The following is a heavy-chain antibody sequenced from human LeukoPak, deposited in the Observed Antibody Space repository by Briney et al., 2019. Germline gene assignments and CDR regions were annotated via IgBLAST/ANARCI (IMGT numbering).Heavy chain of an antibody. CDR3: ARASGPFDY. Sequence: GSLRLSCVASGFMFSVYGMHWVRQAPGKGLEWVAVIWNDGSNKYYADSVKGRFTISRDNSRNTLYLQMNSLRAEDTAVYSCARASGPFDYWGQGTLVTVSS. J-gene: IGHJ4*02. CDR2: IWNDGSNK. CDR1: GFMFSVYG. D-gene: IGHD3-10*01. V-gene: IGHV3-33*01.